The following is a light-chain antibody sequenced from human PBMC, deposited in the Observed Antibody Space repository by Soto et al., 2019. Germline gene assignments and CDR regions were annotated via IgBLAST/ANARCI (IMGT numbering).Light chain of an antibody. Sequence: SVLAQPASVSGSRGQSITISYTGTSSDIGRYDYVSWFQQHPGKVPKLIIYDVSNWPSGVSDRFSGSKSGNTASLTISGLHPEDEADYYCSSFTTSSTFVFGTGTKVTVL. CDR3: SSFTTSSTFV. V-gene: IGLV2-14*03. CDR1: SSDIGRYDY. J-gene: IGLJ1*01. CDR2: DVS.